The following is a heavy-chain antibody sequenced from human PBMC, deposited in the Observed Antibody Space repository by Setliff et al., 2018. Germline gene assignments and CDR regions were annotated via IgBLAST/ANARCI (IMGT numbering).Heavy chain of an antibody. V-gene: IGHV4-61*01. CDR3: ARGKTFFGAFIRAFDI. CDR1: GGSISSGSYY. Sequence: KASETLSLTCTVSGGSISSGSYYWSWIRQPPGKGLEWIGSIYYSGSTNYNPSLKSRVTISVDTSKNQFSLKLSSVTAADTAVYHCARGKTFFGAFIRAFDIWGQGRMVTVSS. J-gene: IGHJ3*02. D-gene: IGHD3-3*01. CDR2: IYYSGST.